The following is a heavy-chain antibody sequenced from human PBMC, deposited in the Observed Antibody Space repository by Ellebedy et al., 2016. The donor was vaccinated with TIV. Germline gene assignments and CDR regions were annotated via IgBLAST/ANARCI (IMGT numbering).Heavy chain of an antibody. CDR1: GGSFSNDY. CDR3: ARGGIGVGGDY. D-gene: IGHD2-21*01. Sequence: SETLSLTCIVSGGSFSNDYWNWIRQPPGKGLEWIGHIFYSETTNYNPSLTSRVTISLDTSKNHFSLKLSSVTAADTAVYYCARGGIGVGGDYWGQGTLVTVSS. J-gene: IGHJ4*02. CDR2: IFYSETT. V-gene: IGHV4-59*08.